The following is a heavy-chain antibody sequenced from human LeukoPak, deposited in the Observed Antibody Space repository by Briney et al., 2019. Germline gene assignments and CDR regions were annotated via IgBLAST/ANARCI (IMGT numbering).Heavy chain of an antibody. CDR1: GGSISSYY. D-gene: IGHD3-22*01. J-gene: IGHJ4*02. CDR3: ARGAWGYYDSSGYYLIFDY. Sequence: PSETLSLTCTVSGGSISSYYWSWIRQPPGKGLEWIGYIYYSGSTNYNPSPKSRVTISVDTSKNQISLKLSSVTAADTAVYYCARGAWGYYDSSGYYLIFDYWGQGTLVTVSS. CDR2: IYYSGST. V-gene: IGHV4-59*01.